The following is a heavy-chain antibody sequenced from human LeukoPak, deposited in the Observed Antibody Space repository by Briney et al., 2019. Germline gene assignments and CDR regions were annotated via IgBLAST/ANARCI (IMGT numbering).Heavy chain of an antibody. CDR3: ARSHDILTGYYVFDY. V-gene: IGHV4-34*01. J-gene: IGHJ4*02. CDR2: INHSGST. Sequence: PSETLSLTCAVYGGSFSGYYWSWIRQPPGKGLEWIGEINHSGSTNYNPSLKSRVTISVDTSKNQFSLKLTSVTAADTAVYYCARSHDILTGYYVFDYWGQGTLVTVSS. D-gene: IGHD3-9*01. CDR1: GGSFSGYY.